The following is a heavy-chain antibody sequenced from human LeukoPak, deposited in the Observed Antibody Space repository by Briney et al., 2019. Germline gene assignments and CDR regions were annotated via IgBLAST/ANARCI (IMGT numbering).Heavy chain of an antibody. CDR2: INPSGGST. J-gene: IGHJ4*02. V-gene: IGHV1-46*01. CDR3: ARDSSGWAFDY. CDR1: GYTFTSYY. Sequence: ASVTVSCKASGYTFTSYYMHWVRQAPGQGLEWMGIINPSGGSTSYAQKFQGRVTMTRDTSTSTVYMELSSLRSEDTAVYYCARDSSGWAFDYWGQGTLVTVSS. D-gene: IGHD6-19*01.